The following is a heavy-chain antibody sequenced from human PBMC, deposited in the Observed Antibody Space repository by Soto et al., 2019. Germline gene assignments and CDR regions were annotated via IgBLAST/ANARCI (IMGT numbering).Heavy chain of an antibody. CDR2: IILIFDTS. CDR1: GGTFSNYV. V-gene: IGHV1-69*06. D-gene: IGHD6-19*01. J-gene: IGHJ4*02. CDR3: ASTELTVAGPRF. Sequence: QVHLVQSGAEVKKPGSSVKVSCKASGGTFSNYVISWVRQAPGQGLEWMGGIILIFDTSNYAQKFQGRITITADKSTSTAYMEVSSLRSEDTAVYYCASTELTVAGPRFWGQGTLITVFS.